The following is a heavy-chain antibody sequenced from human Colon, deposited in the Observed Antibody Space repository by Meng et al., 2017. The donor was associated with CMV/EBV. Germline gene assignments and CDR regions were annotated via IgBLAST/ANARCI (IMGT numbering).Heavy chain of an antibody. D-gene: IGHD1-26*01. CDR2: ISGRGDPT. CDR1: FTFTSYA. Sequence: FTFTSYAINWVRQTPGKGLEWVSTISGRGDPTYYTDSVMGRFTVSRDNSKNTVYLQMSGLRDDDTAIYYCAKLASAQMKVGRDTHSTFDYWGQGTLVTV. J-gene: IGHJ4*02. V-gene: IGHV3-23*01. CDR3: AKLASAQMKVGRDTHSTFDY.